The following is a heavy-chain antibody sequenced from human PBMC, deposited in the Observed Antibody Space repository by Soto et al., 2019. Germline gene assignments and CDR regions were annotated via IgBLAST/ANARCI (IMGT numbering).Heavy chain of an antibody. Sequence: SVKVSCKASGGTFSSYAISWVRQAPGQGLEWMGGIIPIFGTANYAQKFQGRVTITADESTSTAYMELSSLRSEDTAVYYCARDMVVVTAIQGVNAFDIWGQGTMVTVSS. CDR1: GGTFSSYA. CDR2: IIPIFGTA. J-gene: IGHJ3*02. D-gene: IGHD2-21*02. V-gene: IGHV1-69*13. CDR3: ARDMVVVTAIQGVNAFDI.